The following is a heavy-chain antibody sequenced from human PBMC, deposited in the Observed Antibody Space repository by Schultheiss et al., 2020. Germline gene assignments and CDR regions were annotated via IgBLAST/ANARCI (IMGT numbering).Heavy chain of an antibody. CDR1: GDSVSSNSAA. J-gene: IGHJ6*02. V-gene: IGHV6-1*01. CDR3: ARLSRIAAAGRAVLYGMDV. D-gene: IGHD6-13*01. CDR2: TYYRSNWYS. Sequence: SETLSLTCAISGDSVSSNSAAWNWIRQSPSRGLEWLGRTYYRSNWYSDYAVSVKSRITINPDTSKNQFSLQLNSVTPEDTAVYYCARLSRIAAAGRAVLYGMDVWGQGTTVNVSS.